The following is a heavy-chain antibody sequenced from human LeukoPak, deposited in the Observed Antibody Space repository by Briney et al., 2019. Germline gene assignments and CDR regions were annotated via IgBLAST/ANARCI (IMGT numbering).Heavy chain of an antibody. CDR2: IVPKTGAT. J-gene: IGHJ4*02. Sequence: ASVKVSCKASGYVFTDSYMYWVRQAPGQGREWMGWIVPKTGATKYAQKFQGRVTMTRDTSVDTVYMELSRLTSDDTAVYYCARDKTNGVGIFSWGQGTAVTVSS. CDR3: ARDKTNGVGIFS. CDR1: GYVFTDSY. V-gene: IGHV1-2*02. D-gene: IGHD2-8*01.